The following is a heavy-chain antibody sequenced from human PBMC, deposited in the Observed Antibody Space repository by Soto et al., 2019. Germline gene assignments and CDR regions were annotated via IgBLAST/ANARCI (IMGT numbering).Heavy chain of an antibody. CDR2: INHSGST. Sequence: SETLSLTCAVYGGSFSGYYWSWIRQPPRKGLEWIGEINHSGSTNYNPSLKSRVTISVDTSKNQFSLKLSSVTAADTAVYYCARGWSVSYCSGGSCYGTFDYWGQGTLVTVSS. CDR1: GGSFSGYY. D-gene: IGHD2-15*01. V-gene: IGHV4-34*01. CDR3: ARGWSVSYCSGGSCYGTFDY. J-gene: IGHJ4*02.